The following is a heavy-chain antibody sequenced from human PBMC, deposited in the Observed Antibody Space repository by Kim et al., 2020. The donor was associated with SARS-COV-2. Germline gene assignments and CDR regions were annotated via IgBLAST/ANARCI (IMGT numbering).Heavy chain of an antibody. CDR3: ARDFYWGSLDV. J-gene: IGHJ6*02. CDR1: GFMFSDYY. V-gene: IGHV3-7*05. CDR2: IKGDGSVK. Sequence: GGSLRLSCAASGFMFSDYYMTWVRQPPGKGLEWLANIKGDGSVKNYADSVKGRFTVSRDNAKNSLYLQIDSLRAEDTAVYYCARDFYWGSLDVWGHGTTVIVSS. D-gene: IGHD3-16*01.